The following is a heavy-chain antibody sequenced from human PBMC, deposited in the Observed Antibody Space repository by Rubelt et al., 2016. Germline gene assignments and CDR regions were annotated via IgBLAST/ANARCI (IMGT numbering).Heavy chain of an antibody. CDR2: IRGSGGST. CDR1: GLTFNNAW. J-gene: IGHJ5*02. CDR3: AKGGGGVGSSSGLYH. V-gene: IGHV3-23*04. D-gene: IGHD6-6*01. Sequence: EVQLVESGGGLVKPGGSLRLSCAASGLTFNNAWMNWVRQAPGKGMEWVSGIRGSGGSTYYADSGKGRFAISRDKSKNTLLLEMSRLREADTAVDYCAKGGGGVGSSSGLYHWGQGTLVTVSS.